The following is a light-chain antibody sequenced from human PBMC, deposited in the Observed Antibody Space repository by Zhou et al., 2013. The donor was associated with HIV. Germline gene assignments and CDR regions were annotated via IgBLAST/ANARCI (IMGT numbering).Light chain of an antibody. J-gene: IGKJ1*01. CDR1: QGISSY. CDR2: AAS. CDR3: LQHNSLPXT. V-gene: IGKV1-9*01. Sequence: DIQLTQSPSFLSASVGDRVTITCRASQGISSYLAWYQQKPGKAPKLLIYAASTLQSGVPSRFSGSGSGTEFTLTISSLQLEDFATYFCLQHNSLPXTFGQGTKVEIK.